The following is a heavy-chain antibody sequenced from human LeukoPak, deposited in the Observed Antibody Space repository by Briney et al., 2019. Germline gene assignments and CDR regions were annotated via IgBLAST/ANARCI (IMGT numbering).Heavy chain of an antibody. CDR3: ARGGRGLSVARRIKHGNWLDP. CDR1: NGSFSGDH. D-gene: IGHD4-17*01. V-gene: IGHV4-34*01. J-gene: IGHJ5*02. Sequence: SETLSLTCAVYNGSFSGDHWSWNYWTWIRQPPGKGQEWIGEINHSGSTNYNPSLKSRVTISLDTPNNQFSLRLSSVTAADTAVYYCARGGRGLSVARRIKHGNWLDPWGQGTLVTVSS. CDR2: INHSGST.